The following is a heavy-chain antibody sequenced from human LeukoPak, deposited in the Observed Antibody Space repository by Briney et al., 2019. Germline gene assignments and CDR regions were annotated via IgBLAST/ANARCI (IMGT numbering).Heavy chain of an antibody. CDR3: ARDPDFPASLGSSTSCLHGGCEY. J-gene: IGHJ4*02. CDR1: GGTFSSYA. CDR2: IIPILGTA. Sequence: AASVKVSCKASGGTFSSYAISWVRQAPGQGLEWMGRIIPILGTANYAQKFQGRVTITADKSTSTAYMELSSLRSEDTAVYYCARDPDFPASLGSSTSCLHGGCEYWGQGTLVTVSS. D-gene: IGHD2-2*01. V-gene: IGHV1-69*04.